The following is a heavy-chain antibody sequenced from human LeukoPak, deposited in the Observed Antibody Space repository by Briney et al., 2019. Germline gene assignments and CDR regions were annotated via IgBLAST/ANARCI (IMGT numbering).Heavy chain of an antibody. CDR3: AREGGKDFDY. D-gene: IGHD3-16*01. CDR1: GGSISSGGYY. CDR2: IYYSGST. J-gene: IGHJ4*02. V-gene: IGHV4-31*03. Sequence: PSQTLSLTCTVSGGSISSGGYYWSWIRQPPGKGLEWIGYIYYSGSTYYNPSLKSRVTISVDTSKNQFSLKLSSVTASDTAVYYCAREGGKDFDYWGQGTLATVSS.